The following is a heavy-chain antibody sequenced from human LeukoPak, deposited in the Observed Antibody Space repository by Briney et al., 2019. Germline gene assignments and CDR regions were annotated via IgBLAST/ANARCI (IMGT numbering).Heavy chain of an antibody. D-gene: IGHD5-12*01. V-gene: IGHV3-23*01. CDR3: AKTSRVNSGYDSPFDY. Sequence: GGSLRLSCSASGFTFSTYAMSWVRQAPGKGLEWVSDLRGSGTDTYYADSVRGRFTISRDNSKNTLYLQMNSLRAEDTAIYYCAKTSRVNSGYDSPFDYWGQGTLVTVTS. CDR2: LRGSGTDT. J-gene: IGHJ4*02. CDR1: GFTFSTYA.